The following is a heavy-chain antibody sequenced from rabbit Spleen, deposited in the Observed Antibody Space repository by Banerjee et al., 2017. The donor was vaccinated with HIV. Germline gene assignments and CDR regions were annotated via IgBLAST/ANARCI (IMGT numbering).Heavy chain of an antibody. CDR2: IDPLFGST. V-gene: IGHV1S47*01. CDR1: GFDFSAYG. J-gene: IGHJ4*01. D-gene: IGHD2-1*01. Sequence: QEQLVESGGGLVQPGGSLKLSCKASGFDFSAYGVSWVRQAPGKGLEWIGYIDPLFGSTYYASWVNGRFSISRENTQNTVYLKLNSLTAADTATYFCVRDLGYDDYSEKGYFNLWGPGTLVTVS. CDR3: VRDLGYDDYSEKGYFNL.